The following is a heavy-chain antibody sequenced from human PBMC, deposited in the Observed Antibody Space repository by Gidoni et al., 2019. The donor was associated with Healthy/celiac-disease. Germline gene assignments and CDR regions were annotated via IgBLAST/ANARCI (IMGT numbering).Heavy chain of an antibody. J-gene: IGHJ3*02. CDR3: ARHNEYYYGSGSYSYDAFDI. Sequence: EVQLVQSGAEVKKPGESLKISCKGSGYSFTSYWIGWVRQMPGKGLEWMGSIYPGDSDTRYRPSFQGQVTISADKSISTAYLQWSSLKASDTAMYYCARHNEYYYGSGSYSYDAFDIWGQGTMVTVSS. CDR2: IYPGDSDT. V-gene: IGHV5-51*01. D-gene: IGHD3-10*01. CDR1: GYSFTSYW.